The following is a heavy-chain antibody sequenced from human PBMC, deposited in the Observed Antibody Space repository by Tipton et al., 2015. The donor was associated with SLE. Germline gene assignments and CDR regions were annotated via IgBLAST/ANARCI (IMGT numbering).Heavy chain of an antibody. D-gene: IGHD3-3*01. J-gene: IGHJ4*02. Sequence: PGLVKPSETLSLHCAVYGGSFSEYYWSWIRQSPGKGLEWIGEIYHSGSTHYNPSLKSRVAMSIDKSKNLFSLSLSSVTAADTGVYYCARLVTSFGVLNWGLGTLVTVSS. CDR1: GGSFSEYY. CDR2: IYHSGST. V-gene: IGHV4-34*10. CDR3: ARLVTSFGVLN.